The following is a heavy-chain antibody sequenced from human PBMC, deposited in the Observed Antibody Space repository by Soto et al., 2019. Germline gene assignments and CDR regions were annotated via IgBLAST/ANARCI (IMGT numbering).Heavy chain of an antibody. Sequence: EVQLVESGGGLIQPGGSLRLSCAASGFIFNTYSMNWVRQAPGKGLEWVSYISGSSQTIFYADSVRGRFTISRDNANKSTYLQMVSLRDEDTAVYYCARTLSWRRGPFDSWAQGTLVTVSS. J-gene: IGHJ4*02. CDR3: ARTLSWRRGPFDS. CDR2: ISGSSQTI. D-gene: IGHD2-15*01. CDR1: GFIFNTYS. V-gene: IGHV3-48*02.